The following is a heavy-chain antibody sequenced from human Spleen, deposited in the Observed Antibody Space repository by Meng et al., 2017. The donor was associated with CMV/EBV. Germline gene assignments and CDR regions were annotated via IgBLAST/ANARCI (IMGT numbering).Heavy chain of an antibody. CDR3: ASLYCSSSSCYPNYFDY. Sequence: GGSLRLSCAASGFAFSNYAMNWVRQAPGKGLEWVSYISSSGSTIYYADSVKGRFTISRDNAKNSLYLQMNSLRAEDTAVYYCASLYCSSSSCYPNYFDYWGQGTLVTVSS. J-gene: IGHJ4*02. CDR2: ISSSGSTI. CDR1: GFAFSNYA. V-gene: IGHV3-48*03. D-gene: IGHD2-2*01.